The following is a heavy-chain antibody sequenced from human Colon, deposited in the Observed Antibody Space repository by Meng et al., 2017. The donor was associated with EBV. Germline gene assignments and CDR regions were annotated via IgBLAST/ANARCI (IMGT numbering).Heavy chain of an antibody. D-gene: IGHD6-19*01. CDR3: ARRLAALDY. J-gene: IGHJ4*02. Sequence: QVKLQQWGAGLLKSSETLSLSCAVYGGFLRGCYWTWIRHTPGKGMEWVAEINYSGNTNYSPSLKSRVTISIDTSKNQFSLKLSSVTAADTAIYYCARRLAALDYWGQGTRVTVSS. CDR1: GGFLRGCY. CDR2: INYSGNT. V-gene: IGHV4-34*01.